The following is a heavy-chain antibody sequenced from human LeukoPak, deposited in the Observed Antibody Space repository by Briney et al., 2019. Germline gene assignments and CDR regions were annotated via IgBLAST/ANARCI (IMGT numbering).Heavy chain of an antibody. CDR2: IYTSGST. D-gene: IGHD1-26*01. J-gene: IGHJ4*02. Sequence: SETLSLTCTVSGGSISSYYWSWIRQPAGKGLEWIGRIYTSGSTTYNPSLKSRVTMSVDTSKNQFSLKLRSVTAADTALYYCARGKSRRSHIDYWGQGTLVTVSS. CDR3: ARGKSRRSHIDY. V-gene: IGHV4-4*07. CDR1: GGSISSYY.